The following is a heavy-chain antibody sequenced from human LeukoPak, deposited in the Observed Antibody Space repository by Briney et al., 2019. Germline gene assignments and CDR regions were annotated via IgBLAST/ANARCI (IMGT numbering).Heavy chain of an antibody. D-gene: IGHD4-17*01. CDR1: GGSISSSSYY. CDR2: IYYSGST. J-gene: IGHJ3*02. V-gene: IGHV4-39*01. Sequence: PSETLSLTCTVSGGSISSSSYYWGWIRQPPGKGLEWIGSIYYSGSTYYNPSLKSRVTISVDTSKNQFSLKLSSVTAADTAVYYCARHPLSVTTSRAFDIWGQGTMVTVSS. CDR3: ARHPLSVTTSRAFDI.